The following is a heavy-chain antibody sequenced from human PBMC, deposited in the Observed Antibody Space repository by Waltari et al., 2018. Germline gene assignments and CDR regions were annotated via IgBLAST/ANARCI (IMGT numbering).Heavy chain of an antibody. J-gene: IGHJ6*03. CDR1: GGSLSGYH. Sequence: QVQLQQWGAGLLKPSDTLSLICDVSGGSLSGYHCTWIRQPPGKGLEWIGEINDSGRTTYNPSLESRVTVSIDTANNQFSLRVRSVTAADTAVYYCARVFGYYYYYMDVWGKGTTVTISS. CDR3: ARVFGYYYYYMDV. CDR2: INDSGRT. D-gene: IGHD3-3*01. V-gene: IGHV4-34*02.